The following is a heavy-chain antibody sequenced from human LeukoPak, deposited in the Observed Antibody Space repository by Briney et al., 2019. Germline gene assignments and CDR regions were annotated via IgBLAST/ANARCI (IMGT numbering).Heavy chain of an antibody. Sequence: SETLSLTCTVSGGSIGFSYWSWIRQSPGKGLEWIGYKYVSGSSNYNPSLKSRVTLSIDTSKSQFSLKLRSATAADTAVYYCARHGGGDRSPFDYWGQGTVVTVSS. CDR3: ARHGGGDRSPFDY. J-gene: IGHJ4*02. CDR1: GGSIGFSY. V-gene: IGHV4-59*08. D-gene: IGHD3-16*01. CDR2: KYVSGSS.